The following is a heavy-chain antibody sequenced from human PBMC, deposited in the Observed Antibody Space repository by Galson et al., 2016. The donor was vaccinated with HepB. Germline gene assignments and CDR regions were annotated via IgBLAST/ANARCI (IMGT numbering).Heavy chain of an antibody. V-gene: IGHV3-21*01. J-gene: IGHJ4*02. CDR3: ARDLGGYDYFDY. Sequence: SLRLSCAASGFTFSSYAMNWVRQAPGKGLELVSSISRSGHYIYYADSVKGRFTISRDNAKNSLYLQMNSLRAEDTAVFYCARDLGGYDYFDYWGQGTLVTVSS. CDR1: GFTFSSYA. D-gene: IGHD5-12*01. CDR2: ISRSGHYI.